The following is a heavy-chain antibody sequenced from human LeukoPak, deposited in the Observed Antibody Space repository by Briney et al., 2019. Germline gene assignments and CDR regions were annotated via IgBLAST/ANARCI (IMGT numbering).Heavy chain of an antibody. D-gene: IGHD6-19*01. V-gene: IGHV3-21*06. J-gene: IGHJ4*02. CDR1: GFTFSSYS. CDR3: VRGSSDWYGIDY. CDR2: ISSSSSYI. Sequence: PGGSLRLSCAASGFTFSSYSMNWVRQAPGKGLEWVSSISSSSSYIYYADSVKGRFTISRDNAKNALYLQMNSLRVEDTAVYYCVRGSSDWYGIDYWGQGALVNVSS.